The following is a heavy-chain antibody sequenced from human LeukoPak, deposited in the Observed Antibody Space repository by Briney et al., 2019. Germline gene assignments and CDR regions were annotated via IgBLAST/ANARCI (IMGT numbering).Heavy chain of an antibody. J-gene: IGHJ4*02. Sequence: PSETLSLTCTVSGDSISSGDYYWSWIRQPAGKGLEWIGRISSSGSTNYNPSLKSRVTISVDTSKNQFSLKLSSVTAADTAVYYCARGYSIDHWGQGALVTVSS. CDR2: ISSSGST. CDR1: GDSISSGDYY. V-gene: IGHV4-61*02. D-gene: IGHD6-13*01. CDR3: ARGYSIDH.